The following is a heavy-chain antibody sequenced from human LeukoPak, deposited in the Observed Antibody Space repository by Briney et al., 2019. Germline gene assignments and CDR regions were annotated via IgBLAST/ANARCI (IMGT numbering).Heavy chain of an antibody. CDR3: ARRWEGDYGMDV. D-gene: IGHD1-26*01. CDR2: INPNSGGT. V-gene: IGHV1-2*02. J-gene: IGHJ6*02. CDR1: GYTFTGYY. Sequence: ASVKVSCKASGYTFTGYYMHWVRQAPGQGLEWMGWINPNSGGTNYAQKFLGRVTMTRDTSISTAYMELSRLRSDDTAVYYCARRWEGDYGMDVWGQGTTVTVSS.